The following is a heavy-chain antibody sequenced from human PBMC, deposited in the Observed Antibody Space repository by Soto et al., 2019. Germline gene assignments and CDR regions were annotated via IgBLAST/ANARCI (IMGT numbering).Heavy chain of an antibody. CDR3: ARNLGAFNYGSAFFDY. J-gene: IGHJ4*01. CDR1: GFTFSTSG. D-gene: IGHD3-10*01. Sequence: GGSLRLSCAPSGFTFSTSGMHWVRQAPGKGLEWVAVIWYDGSNQYYADSVKGRFTISRANSKNMLYLQMNSLRADNKAVYYCARNLGAFNYGSAFFDYCGHGTPVTVSS. CDR2: IWYDGSNQ. V-gene: IGHV3-33*01.